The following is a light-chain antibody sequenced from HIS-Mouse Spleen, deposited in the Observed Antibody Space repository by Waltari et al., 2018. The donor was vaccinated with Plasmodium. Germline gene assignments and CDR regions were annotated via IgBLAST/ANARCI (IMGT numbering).Light chain of an antibody. Sequence: SYVLTQPPSVSVAPGKTARITCGGNNIGSKRARGYQQKTGQSPVLVVHEDSDRPSWIPERFSGSNSGNTATLTISRVEAGDEADYYCQVWDSSSDHVVFGGGTKLTVL. CDR1: NIGSKR. V-gene: IGLV3-21*03. CDR2: EDS. J-gene: IGLJ2*01. CDR3: QVWDSSSDHVV.